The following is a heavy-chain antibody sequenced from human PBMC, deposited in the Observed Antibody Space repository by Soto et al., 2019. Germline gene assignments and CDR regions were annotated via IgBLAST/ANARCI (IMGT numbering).Heavy chain of an antibody. CDR2: ISVSGDST. V-gene: IGHV3-23*01. Sequence: GGPLRLSCAASGFTFSTYAMSWVRQAPGKGLEWVSTISVSGDSTYSADSVKGRFAVSRDNSRNTVYLQMNSLRAEDTAIYYCATRHLPYCSGGTCNPFDFWGQGTLVTVSS. D-gene: IGHD2-15*01. CDR3: ATRHLPYCSGGTCNPFDF. CDR1: GFTFSTYA. J-gene: IGHJ4*02.